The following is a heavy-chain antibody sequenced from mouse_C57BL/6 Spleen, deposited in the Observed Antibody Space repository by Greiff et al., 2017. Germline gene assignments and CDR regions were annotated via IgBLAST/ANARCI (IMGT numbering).Heavy chain of an antibody. J-gene: IGHJ2*01. D-gene: IGHD1-2*01. V-gene: IGHV1-69*01. CDR2: IDPSDSYT. Sequence: QVQLQQPGAELVMPGASVKLSCKASGYTFTSYWMHWVKQRPGQGLEWIGKIDPSDSYTNYNQKFKGKSTLTVDKSSSTAYMQLSSLTSEDSAVYYCARGGLLRPLYYFDYWGQGTTLTGAS. CDR1: GYTFTSYW. CDR3: ARGGLLRPLYYFDY.